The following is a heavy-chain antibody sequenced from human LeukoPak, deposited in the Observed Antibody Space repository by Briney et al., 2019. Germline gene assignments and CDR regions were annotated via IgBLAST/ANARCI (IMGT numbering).Heavy chain of an antibody. V-gene: IGHV4-38-2*01. D-gene: IGHD2-2*01. J-gene: IGHJ4*02. Sequence: SETLSLTCAVSGYSLSLGYYWGWIRQPPGKGLEWIGSIYHSGSTYYNPSLKSRVTISVDTSKNQFSLKLSSVTAADTAVYYCARRLGYCSSTSCHGLGSDYWGQGTLVTVSS. CDR2: IYHSGST. CDR3: ARRLGYCSSTSCHGLGSDY. CDR1: GYSLSLGYY.